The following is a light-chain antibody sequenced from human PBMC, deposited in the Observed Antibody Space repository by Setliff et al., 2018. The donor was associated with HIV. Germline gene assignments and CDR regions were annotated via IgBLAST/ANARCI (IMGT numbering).Light chain of an antibody. J-gene: IGLJ1*01. V-gene: IGLV2-11*01. CDR1: SSDVGAYNY. Sequence: QSALTQPRSVSGSPGQSVTLSCTGSSSDVGAYNYVSWYQQYPGKAPKLIIYDVSKRPSGVPDRFSGSKSGDTASLTISGLQSEDEADYYCCSYAGTYTYIVGSGTKVTVL. CDR3: CSYAGTYTYI. CDR2: DVS.